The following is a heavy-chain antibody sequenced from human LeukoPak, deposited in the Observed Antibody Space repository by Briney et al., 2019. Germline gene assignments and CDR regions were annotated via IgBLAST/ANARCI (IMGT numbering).Heavy chain of an antibody. J-gene: IGHJ3*02. CDR1: GFTFSSYG. V-gene: IGHV4-39*01. CDR2: IYYSGST. Sequence: PGGSLRLSCAASGFTFSSYGMHWVRQAPGKGLEWIGSIYYSGSTYYNPSLKSRVTISVDTSKNQFSLKLSSVTAADTAVYYCARPSDGSGYCSSTSCIGAFDIWGQGTMVTVSS. D-gene: IGHD2-2*01. CDR3: ARPSDGSGYCSSTSCIGAFDI.